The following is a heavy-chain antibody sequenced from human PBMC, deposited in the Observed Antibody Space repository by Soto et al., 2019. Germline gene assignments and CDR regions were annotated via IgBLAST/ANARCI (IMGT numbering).Heavy chain of an antibody. V-gene: IGHV3-23*01. J-gene: IGHJ5*02. CDR3: AKDLDGSYYSFWFDP. CDR2: ISGSGGST. Sequence: GGSLRLSCSASGVTFSSYAMSWVRQAPGKGLEWVSAISGSGGSTYYADSVKGRFTISRDNSKNTLYLQMNSLRAEDTAVYYCAKDLDGSYYSFWFDPWGQGTLVTVSS. CDR1: GVTFSSYA. D-gene: IGHD1-26*01.